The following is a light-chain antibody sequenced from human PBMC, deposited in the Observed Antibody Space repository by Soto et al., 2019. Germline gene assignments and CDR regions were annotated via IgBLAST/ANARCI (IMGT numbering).Light chain of an antibody. V-gene: IGKV3-11*01. CDR2: DAY. CDR3: QQRSNWPRSIT. J-gene: IGKJ5*01. Sequence: EIVLTQSPATLSLSPGERATLSCRASQSVSSYLAWYQQKPGQAPRLPNYDAYNRATGIPARFSGSGSGTDFTLTISSLETEDFAVFYCQQRSNWPRSITFGQGTRLEIK. CDR1: QSVSSY.